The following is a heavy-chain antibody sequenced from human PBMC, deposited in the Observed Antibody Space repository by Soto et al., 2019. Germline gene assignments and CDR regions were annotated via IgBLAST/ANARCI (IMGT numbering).Heavy chain of an antibody. J-gene: IGHJ6*02. CDR1: GGTFSSYA. CDR3: ARGGYYFWTGPSSYGMAV. CDR2: VIPIFGTA. Sequence: SCKASGGTFSSYAISWVRQAPGQGLEWMGGVIPIFGTANYAQKFQGRVTITADESTSTAYMELSSLRSEDTAVYYCARGGYYFWTGPSSYGMAVWCQGTTVTVSS. V-gene: IGHV1-69*01. D-gene: IGHD3-3*01.